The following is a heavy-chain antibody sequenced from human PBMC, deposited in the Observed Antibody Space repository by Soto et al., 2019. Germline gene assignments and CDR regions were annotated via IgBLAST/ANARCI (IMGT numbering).Heavy chain of an antibody. CDR2: ITSSSNYK. CDR3: ARGLQSNRWIYGYSYFDY. J-gene: IGHJ4*02. Sequence: EVQLVESGGGLVKPGGSLRLSCVGSGFTFRNYGIDWVRQAPGKGLEWVSSITSSSNYKYYADSVKGRFTISRDNANNSLHLQMNSLRAEDTAVYYCARGLQSNRWIYGYSYFDYWGRGTLVTVSS. D-gene: IGHD2-21*01. V-gene: IGHV3-21*01. CDR1: GFTFRNYG.